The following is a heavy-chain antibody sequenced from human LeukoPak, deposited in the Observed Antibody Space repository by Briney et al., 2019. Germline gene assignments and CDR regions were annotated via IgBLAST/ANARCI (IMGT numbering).Heavy chain of an antibody. CDR2: ISGSGARA. CDR3: AKGSREWELLDAFDI. D-gene: IGHD1-26*01. J-gene: IGHJ3*02. Sequence: GGSLRLFRAASGFTFSSYGMTWVRQAPGKGLDWVSGISGSGARADYADSMKGRFTISRDNAKNTLYLQMNSLRAEDTAVYYCAKGSREWELLDAFDIWGQGTMVTVSS. CDR1: GFTFSSYG. V-gene: IGHV3-23*01.